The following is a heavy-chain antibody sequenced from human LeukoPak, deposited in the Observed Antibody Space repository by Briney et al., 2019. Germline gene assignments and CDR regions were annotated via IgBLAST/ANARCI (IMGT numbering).Heavy chain of an antibody. D-gene: IGHD4-17*01. CDR1: GGSISSSNW. J-gene: IGHJ4*02. V-gene: IGHV4-4*02. CDR2: IYHSGST. Sequence: PSGTLSLTCAVSGGSISSSNWWSWVRPPPGKGLEWIGEIYHSGSTNYNPSLKSRVTISVDKSKNQFSLKLSSVTAADTAVYYCARISHMTTVTTIDYWGQGTLVTVSS. CDR3: ARISHMTTVTTIDY.